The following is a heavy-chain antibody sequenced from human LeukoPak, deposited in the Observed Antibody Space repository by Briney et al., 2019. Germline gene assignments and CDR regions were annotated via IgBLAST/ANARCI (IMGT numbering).Heavy chain of an antibody. D-gene: IGHD6-6*01. J-gene: IGHJ4*02. CDR1: GYSFTSYW. V-gene: IGHV5-51*01. CDR3: ATLPLYSSSSPLYYFDY. Sequence: GKSLKISCKGSGYSFTSYWIGWVRQMPGKGLEWMGIIYPGDSDTRYSPSFQGQVTISADKSISTAYLQWSSLKASDTAMYYCATLPLYSSSSPLYYFDYWGQGTLVTVSS. CDR2: IYPGDSDT.